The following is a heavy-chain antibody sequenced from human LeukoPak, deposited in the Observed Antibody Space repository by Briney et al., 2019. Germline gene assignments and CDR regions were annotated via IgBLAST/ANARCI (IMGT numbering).Heavy chain of an antibody. CDR2: IRYDGSNK. Sequence: GGSLRLSCAASGFTFSSYGMHWVRQAPGKGLEWVAVIRYDGSNKYYADSVKGRFTISRDNSKNTLYLQMNSLRAEDTAVYYCASPAYPWGQGTLVTVSS. J-gene: IGHJ5*02. V-gene: IGHV3-33*01. CDR1: GFTFSSYG. CDR3: ASPAYP.